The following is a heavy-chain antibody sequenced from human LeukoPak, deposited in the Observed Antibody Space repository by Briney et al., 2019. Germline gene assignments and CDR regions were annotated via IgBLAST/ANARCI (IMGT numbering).Heavy chain of an antibody. CDR3: ARGYYDFWSGYTNSRDYFYHYMDV. D-gene: IGHD3-3*01. Sequence: SVKVFCKASGGTFSSYAITWVRQAPGQGLEWMGGIIPSFGTANYAQRFQGRVTITTDESTSTVYMELSSLRSEDTAVYYCARGYYDFWSGYTNSRDYFYHYMDVWGKGTTVTVSS. CDR2: IIPSFGTA. J-gene: IGHJ6*03. CDR1: GGTFSSYA. V-gene: IGHV1-69*05.